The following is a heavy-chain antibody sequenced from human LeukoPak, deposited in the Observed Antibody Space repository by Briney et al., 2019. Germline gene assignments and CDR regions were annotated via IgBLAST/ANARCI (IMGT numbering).Heavy chain of an antibody. CDR2: IKSKTDGGTT. CDR3: AKDLQLERRGYYYGMDV. Sequence: GGSLRLSCAASGFTFSNAWMSWVRQAPGKGLEWVGRIKSKTDGGTTDYAAPVKGRFTISRDDSKNTLYLQMNSLKTEDTAVYYCAKDLQLERRGYYYGMDVWGQGTTVTVSS. J-gene: IGHJ6*02. CDR1: GFTFSNAW. V-gene: IGHV3-15*01. D-gene: IGHD1-1*01.